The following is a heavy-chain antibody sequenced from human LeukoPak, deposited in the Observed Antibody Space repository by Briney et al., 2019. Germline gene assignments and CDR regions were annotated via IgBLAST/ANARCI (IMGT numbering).Heavy chain of an antibody. CDR1: GYTFTGYY. CDR3: ARASLGYCSGGSCYYDY. J-gene: IGHJ4*02. D-gene: IGHD2-15*01. Sequence: ASVKVSCKASGYTFTGYYMHWVRQAPGQGLEWMGWINPNSGGTNYAQKFQGRVTMTRDTSISTAYMELSRLRSDDTAVYYCARASLGYCSGGSCYYDYWGQGTQVTVSS. V-gene: IGHV1-2*02. CDR2: INPNSGGT.